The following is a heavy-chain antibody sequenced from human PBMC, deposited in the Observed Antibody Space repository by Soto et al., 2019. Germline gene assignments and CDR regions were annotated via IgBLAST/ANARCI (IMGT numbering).Heavy chain of an antibody. V-gene: IGHV4-38-2*01. J-gene: IGHJ5*02. CDR2: VYRTAIP. CDR3: ARRGRRRERSFDP. CDR1: GYSINSDYY. Sequence: PSETLSLTCHVSGYSINSDYYWSWIRQPPGKGLEWIGSVYRTAIPLYNPSLKRRVSISGDMSKNQFSLNLTSVTAADTADYYCARRGRRRERSFDPWGQGTLVTVSS.